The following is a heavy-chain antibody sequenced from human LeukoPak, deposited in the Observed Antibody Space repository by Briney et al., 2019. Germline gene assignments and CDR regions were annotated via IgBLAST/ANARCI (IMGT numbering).Heavy chain of an antibody. CDR3: ASLGADYYGSGSYLEPFYY. V-gene: IGHV4-39*07. CDR1: GGSISSSSYY. J-gene: IGHJ4*02. D-gene: IGHD3-10*01. CDR2: IYYSGST. Sequence: PSETLSLTCTVSGGSISSSSYYWGWIRQPPGKGLEWIGCIYYSGSTYYNPSLKSRVTISVDTFKNQFSLKLSSVTAADTAVYYCASLGADYYGSGSYLEPFYYWGQGTLVTVSS.